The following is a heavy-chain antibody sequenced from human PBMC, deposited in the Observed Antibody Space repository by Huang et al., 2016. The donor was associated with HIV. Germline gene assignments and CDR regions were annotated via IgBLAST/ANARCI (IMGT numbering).Heavy chain of an antibody. J-gene: IGHJ4*02. CDR2: VYKGGST. Sequence: QLQLQESGPGQVKPSETLSLTCTVSGDFISSTNYYWGWIRQSPGKGLEWVGSVYKGGSTNYNPSLKSGVTLSVDTSRNQFSRRLNSVTAADTAVYYCASQHIGAAATWFWGRGTQVAVSS. CDR1: GDFISSTNYY. V-gene: IGHV4-39*01. D-gene: IGHD6-13*01. CDR3: ASQHIGAAATWF.